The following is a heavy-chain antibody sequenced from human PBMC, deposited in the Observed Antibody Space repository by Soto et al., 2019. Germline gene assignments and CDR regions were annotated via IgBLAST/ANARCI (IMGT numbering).Heavy chain of an antibody. CDR3: ARDLAFGLSDY. CDR1: GYTFTSYA. CDR2: INAGNGNR. Sequence: EASVKVSCKASGYTFTSYAMHWVRQAPGQRLEWMGWINAGNGNRKYSQKFQGRVTITRDTSASTAYMELSSLRPEDTAVYYCARDLAFGLSDYWGQGTLVTVSS. D-gene: IGHD3-10*01. V-gene: IGHV1-3*01. J-gene: IGHJ4*02.